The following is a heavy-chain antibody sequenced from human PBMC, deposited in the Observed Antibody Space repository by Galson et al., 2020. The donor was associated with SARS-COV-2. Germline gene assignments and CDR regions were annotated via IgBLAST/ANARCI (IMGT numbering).Heavy chain of an antibody. CDR2: LYHSRST. CDR1: AGSISSSNW. CDR3: ASLGDILTGYSADY. Sequence: TCAVNAGSISSSNWWSCVRQPPGPGLEWLGELYHSRSTKYNPSLKSRVTISVDKSKNQFSLKLSSVTAADTAVYYCASLGDILTGYSADYWGQGTLVTVSS. J-gene: IGHJ4*02. V-gene: IGHV4-4*02. D-gene: IGHD3-9*01.